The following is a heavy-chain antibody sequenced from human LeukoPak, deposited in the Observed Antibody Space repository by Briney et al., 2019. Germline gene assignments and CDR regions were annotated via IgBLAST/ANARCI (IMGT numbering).Heavy chain of an antibody. CDR1: GFTFSSYE. D-gene: IGHD2-2*01. Sequence: GGSLRLSCAASGFTFSSYEMNWVRQAPGKGLEWVSYISSSGSTIYYADSVKGRFTIPRDNAKNSLYLQMNSLRAEDTAVYYCARASYQLLLGYYYYGMDVWGQGTTVTVSS. J-gene: IGHJ6*02. CDR2: ISSSGSTI. V-gene: IGHV3-48*03. CDR3: ARASYQLLLGYYYYGMDV.